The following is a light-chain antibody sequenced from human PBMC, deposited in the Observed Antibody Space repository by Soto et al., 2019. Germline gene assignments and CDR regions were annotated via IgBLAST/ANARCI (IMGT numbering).Light chain of an antibody. V-gene: IGKV1-5*03. Sequence: DIQMTQSPSTLSASVGDRVTITCRASQSISSWLAWYQQKPGKAPKLLIYKASSLESGVPSRFSGSGSVTALTLTISSLQPDDFATYYCQQYNSYWTFGQGTKVEIK. J-gene: IGKJ1*01. CDR3: QQYNSYWT. CDR1: QSISSW. CDR2: KAS.